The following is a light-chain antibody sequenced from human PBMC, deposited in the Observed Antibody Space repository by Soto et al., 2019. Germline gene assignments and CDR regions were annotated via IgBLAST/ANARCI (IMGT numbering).Light chain of an antibody. CDR3: QQYNSYPWT. CDR1: QSISNW. CDR2: DAS. Sequence: DIQMTQSPSTLSASVGDRVTITCRASQSISNWLAWYQQKPGKAPKLLIYDASSLESGVPSRFSGSGSGTDFTLTISSLQPDDFATYYCQQYNSYPWTFGQGTKVEIK. V-gene: IGKV1-5*01. J-gene: IGKJ1*01.